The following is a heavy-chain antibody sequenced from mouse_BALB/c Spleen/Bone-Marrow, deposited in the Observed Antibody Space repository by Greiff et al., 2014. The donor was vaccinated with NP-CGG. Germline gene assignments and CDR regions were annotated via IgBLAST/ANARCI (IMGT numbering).Heavy chain of an antibody. Sequence: VQRVESGAEFVKPGASVKLSCKASGYTFTTYWMHWVKQRPGQGLEWIGQIDPSDSYTNYSQKFKGKATLTVDKSSSTAYMQLSSPSSEDSAVYYCARGGDNYAWFPYWGQGTLVTVSA. V-gene: IGHV1-69*02. J-gene: IGHJ3*01. D-gene: IGHD1-3*01. CDR1: GYTFTTYW. CDR2: IDPSDSYT. CDR3: ARGGDNYAWFPY.